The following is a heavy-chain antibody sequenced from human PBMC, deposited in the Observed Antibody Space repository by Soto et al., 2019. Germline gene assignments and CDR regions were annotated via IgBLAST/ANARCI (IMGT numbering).Heavy chain of an antibody. J-gene: IGHJ6*02. Sequence: GASVKVSCKASGYTFTGYYMHWVRQAPGQGLEWVGWINPNSGGTNYAQKFQGRVTMTRDTSISTAYMELSRLRSDDTAVYYCARGGYYYGSGSNPYGLPYYYYGMDVWGQGTTVTVSS. D-gene: IGHD3-10*01. CDR2: INPNSGGT. CDR1: GYTFTGYY. CDR3: ARGGYYYGSGSNPYGLPYYYYGMDV. V-gene: IGHV1-2*02.